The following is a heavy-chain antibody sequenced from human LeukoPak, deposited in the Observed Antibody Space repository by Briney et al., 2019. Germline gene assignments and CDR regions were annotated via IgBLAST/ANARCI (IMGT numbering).Heavy chain of an antibody. Sequence: GGSLRLSCAASGFTVSSNYMSWVRQAPGKGLEWVSVIYSGGSTYYADSVKGRFTISRDNSKNTLYLQMNSLRAEDTAVYYCARVRGPTTVTDYWGQGALVTVSS. J-gene: IGHJ4*02. V-gene: IGHV3-53*01. CDR2: IYSGGST. D-gene: IGHD4-17*01. CDR1: GFTVSSNY. CDR3: ARVRGPTTVTDY.